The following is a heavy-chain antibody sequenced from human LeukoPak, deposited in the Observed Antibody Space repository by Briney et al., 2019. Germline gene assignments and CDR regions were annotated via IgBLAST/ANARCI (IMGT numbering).Heavy chain of an antibody. J-gene: IGHJ4*02. V-gene: IGHV1-18*01. CDR1: GYTLTSYG. CDR2: ISAYNGNT. D-gene: IGHD2-15*01. Sequence: ASVKVSCKASGYTLTSYGISWVRQAPGQGLEWMGWISAYNGNTNYAQKLQGRVTMTTDTSTSTAYMELRSLRSDDTAVYYCARAPVDLDIVVVVAATPPHDYWGQGTLVTVSS. CDR3: ARAPVDLDIVVVVAATPPHDY.